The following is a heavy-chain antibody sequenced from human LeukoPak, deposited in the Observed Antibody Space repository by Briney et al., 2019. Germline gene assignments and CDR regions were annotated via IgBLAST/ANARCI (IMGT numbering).Heavy chain of an antibody. CDR3: ARVRMVRGVDFDY. Sequence: GGSLRLSCAASGFTFSSYAMSWVRQAPGKGLEWDSTISGSSGSTYYADSVKGRFSISRDNSKNTLYLQMNSLRAEDTAVYYCARVRMVRGVDFDYWGQGTLVTVSS. CDR1: GFTFSSYA. D-gene: IGHD3-10*01. V-gene: IGHV3-23*01. CDR2: ISGSSGST. J-gene: IGHJ4*02.